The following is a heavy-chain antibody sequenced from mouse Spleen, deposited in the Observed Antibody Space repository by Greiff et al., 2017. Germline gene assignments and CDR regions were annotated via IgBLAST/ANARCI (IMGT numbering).Heavy chain of an antibody. CDR1: GYTFTSYG. CDR2: IYPRSGNT. V-gene: IGHV1-81*01. CDR3: ARGYDYDGSFAY. Sequence: QVQLQQSGAELARPGASVKLSCKASGYTFTSYGISWVKQRTGQGLEWIGEIYPRSGNTYYNEKFKGKATLTADKSSSTAYMELRSLTSEDSAVYFCARGYDYDGSFAYWGQGTLVTVSA. D-gene: IGHD2-4*01. J-gene: IGHJ3*01.